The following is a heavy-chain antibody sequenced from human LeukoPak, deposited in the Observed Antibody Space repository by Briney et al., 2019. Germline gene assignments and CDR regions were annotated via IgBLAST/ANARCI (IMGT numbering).Heavy chain of an antibody. CDR2: IYYSGST. D-gene: IGHD3/OR15-3a*01. Sequence: SQTLSLTCTVSGGSISSGTYYWSWIRQHPGKGLEWIGYIYYSGSTYYNPSLKSRVTMSVDTSKNQFSLKLSSVTAADTAVYYCARDGRPRAFDIWGQGTMVTVSS. CDR1: GGSISSGTYY. V-gene: IGHV4-31*03. CDR3: ARDGRPRAFDI. J-gene: IGHJ3*02.